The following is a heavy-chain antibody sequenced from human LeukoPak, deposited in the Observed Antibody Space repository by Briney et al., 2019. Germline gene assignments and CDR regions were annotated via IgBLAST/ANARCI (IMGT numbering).Heavy chain of an antibody. CDR1: GGSISSSSYF. CDR3: ASARRYCGSTTCYLVFYYFDY. V-gene: IGHV4-39*01. Sequence: SETLSLTCTVSGGSISSSSYFWGWIRQPPGKGLEWIGSIYYSGSSYYNPSLKSRVTISVDTSKNQFSLKLSSVTAADTAVYYCASARRYCGSTTCYLVFYYFDYWGQGTLVTVSS. D-gene: IGHD2-2*01. CDR2: IYYSGSS. J-gene: IGHJ4*02.